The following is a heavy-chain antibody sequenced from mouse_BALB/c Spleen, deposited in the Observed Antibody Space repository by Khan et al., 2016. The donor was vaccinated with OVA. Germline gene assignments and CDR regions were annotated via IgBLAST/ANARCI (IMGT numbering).Heavy chain of an antibody. D-gene: IGHD1-1*01. V-gene: IGHV1-77*01. CDR2: IFPGSGTP. CDR1: GYTFTDYI. J-gene: IGHJ3*01. CDR3: ARGGYSVFAY. Sequence: QVQLQQSVPELVNPGASLKVSCKASGYTFTDYIIGWVKQSTRQGLEWIGDIFPGSGTPYYNEKFKDKATLTADKSSNTAYMQLSSLTSEDSAVYFWARGGYSVFAYWGQGTLVTVSA.